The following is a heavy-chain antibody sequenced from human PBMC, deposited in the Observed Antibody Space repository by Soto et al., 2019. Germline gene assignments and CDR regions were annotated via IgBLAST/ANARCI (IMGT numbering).Heavy chain of an antibody. CDR1: GLTFSSYA. CDR2: IGAIGTT. CDR3: ARWGPHGTSDRPHLDC. D-gene: IGHD1-26*01. Sequence: EVKLLESGGGLVQPGGSLRLSCATSGLTFSSYAMNWVRQAPGKGLEWVSTIGAIGTTYYADAVKGRFTISRDNFKKTLFLQMDNLRAEDTAVYYCARWGPHGTSDRPHLDCWGQGTLVTVSS. J-gene: IGHJ4*02. V-gene: IGHV3-23*01.